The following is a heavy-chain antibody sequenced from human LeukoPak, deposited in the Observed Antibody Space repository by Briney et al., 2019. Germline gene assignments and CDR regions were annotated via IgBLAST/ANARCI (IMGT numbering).Heavy chain of an antibody. CDR1: GGTFSSYA. CDR2: IIPIFGTA. Sequence: ASVKVSCKASGGTFSSYAISWVRQAPGQGLEWMGGIIPIFGTANYAQKFQGRVTMTRDTSTSTVYMELSSLRSEDTAVYYCARGGSTWFIAAAGNFDYWGQGTLVTVSS. V-gene: IGHV1-69*05. CDR3: ARGGSTWFIAAAGNFDY. D-gene: IGHD6-13*01. J-gene: IGHJ4*02.